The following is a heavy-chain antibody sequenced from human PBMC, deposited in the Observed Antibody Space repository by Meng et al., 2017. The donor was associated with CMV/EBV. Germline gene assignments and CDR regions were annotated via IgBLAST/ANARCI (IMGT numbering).Heavy chain of an antibody. CDR1: GDSISGYY. CDR2: IHDSGST. J-gene: IGHJ4*02. CDR3: ERVREGFWSGFSTFDY. Sequence: SETLSLTCTVSGDSISGYYWSWIRQPPGKGLEWIGHIHDSGSTYYNPSLKSRVTISVDTSKNQFSLQLSSVTAADTVVYYCERVREGFWSGFSTFDYWGQGTLVTVSS. D-gene: IGHD3-3*01. V-gene: IGHV4-59*01.